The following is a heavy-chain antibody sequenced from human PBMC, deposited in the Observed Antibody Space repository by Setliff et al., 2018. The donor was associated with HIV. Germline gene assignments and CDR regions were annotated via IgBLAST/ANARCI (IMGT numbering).Heavy chain of an antibody. CDR1: GFIFSNYW. CDR3: ARLMYSSGPGSFDY. D-gene: IGHD6-19*01. J-gene: IGHJ4*02. Sequence: PGGSLRLSCAASGFIFSNYWMHWVRQAPGKGLVWVSRINSDGSSISYADSVKGRFTISRDNAKNTLYLQMNSLRAEDTAVYYCARLMYSSGPGSFDYWGQGTLVTVSS. CDR2: INSDGSSI. V-gene: IGHV3-74*01.